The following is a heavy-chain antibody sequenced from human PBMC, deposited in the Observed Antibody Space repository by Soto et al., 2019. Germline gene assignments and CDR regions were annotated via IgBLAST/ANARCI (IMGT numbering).Heavy chain of an antibody. CDR2: ISFDGNII. CDR3: ARTFDTITYYFDY. V-gene: IGHV3-30-3*01. CDR1: ELSFSSYA. J-gene: IGHJ4*02. Sequence: SGGSLRLSCATSELSFSSYAIHWIRQAPGKGLEWVAVISFDGNIIHYADSVKGQFIISRDNSKNTLYLQMHSLSGEDTAVYYCARTFDTITYYFDYWGQGTLVTVSS. D-gene: IGHD3-9*01.